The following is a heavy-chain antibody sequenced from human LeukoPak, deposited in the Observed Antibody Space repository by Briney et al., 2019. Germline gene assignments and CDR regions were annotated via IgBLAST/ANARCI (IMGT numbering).Heavy chain of an antibody. D-gene: IGHD6-13*01. V-gene: IGHV1-69*04. CDR1: GGTFSSYA. Sequence: SVKVSCKASGGTFSSYAISWVRQAPGQGLEWMGRIIPILGIANYAQKFQGRVTITADKSTSTAYMELSSLRSEDTAVYYCARSVEYSRSWYNPNGYWGQGTLVTVSS. J-gene: IGHJ4*02. CDR3: ARSVEYSRSWYNPNGY. CDR2: IIPILGIA.